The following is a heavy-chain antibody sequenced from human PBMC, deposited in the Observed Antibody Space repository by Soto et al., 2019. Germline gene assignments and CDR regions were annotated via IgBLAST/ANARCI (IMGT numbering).Heavy chain of an antibody. J-gene: IGHJ6*02. D-gene: IGHD2-2*01. CDR3: ARLGYCSSTSCYHFYYGMDV. CDR1: GYTFTSYA. Sequence: ASVKVSCKASGYTFTSYAMHWVRQAPGQRLEWMGWINAGNGNTKYSQKFQGRVTITRDTSASTAYMELSSLRSEDTAVYYCARLGYCSSTSCYHFYYGMDVRGQGTTVTVS. CDR2: INAGNGNT. V-gene: IGHV1-3*01.